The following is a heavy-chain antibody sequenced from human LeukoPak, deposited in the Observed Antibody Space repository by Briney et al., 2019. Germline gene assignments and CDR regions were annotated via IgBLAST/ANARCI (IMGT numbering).Heavy chain of an antibody. D-gene: IGHD3-10*01. CDR1: GFTFSSNY. CDR2: IYSGGST. CDR3: ARDITMVRGVIGAFDI. V-gene: IGHV3-66*01. Sequence: PGGSPRLSCAASGFTFSSNYMSWVRQAPGKGLEWVSDIYSGGSTYYSDYVMGRFTISTDNSKNKPYLQLNSLRAEDTAVYYCARDITMVRGVIGAFDIWGPGTMVTVSS. J-gene: IGHJ3*02.